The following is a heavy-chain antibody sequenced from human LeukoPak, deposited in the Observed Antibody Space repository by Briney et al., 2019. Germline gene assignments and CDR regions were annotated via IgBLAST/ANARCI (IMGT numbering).Heavy chain of an antibody. D-gene: IGHD3-16*01. Sequence: GGSLRLSCAGSGFALKSYSLSWVRQAPGKGLEWVSSISSTSAYIYYADSVKGRFTISRDNAKNSLYLQMNSLRAEDTAVYYCARLGWFDPWGQGTLVTVSS. CDR3: ARLGWFDP. CDR2: ISSTSAYI. CDR1: GFALKSYS. V-gene: IGHV3-21*01. J-gene: IGHJ5*02.